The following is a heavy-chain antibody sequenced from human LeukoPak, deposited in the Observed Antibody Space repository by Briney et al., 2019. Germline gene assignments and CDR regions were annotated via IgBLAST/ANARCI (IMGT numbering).Heavy chain of an antibody. CDR2: IYTSGST. J-gene: IGHJ4*02. Sequence: SQTLSLTCTVSGGSISSGSYYWSWIRQPAGKGLEWIGRIYTSGSTNYNPSLKSRVTMSVDTSKNQFSLKLSSVTAADTAVYYCARVRGGGYFDYWGQGTLVTVSS. CDR1: GGSISSGSYY. D-gene: IGHD3-16*01. CDR3: ARVRGGGYFDY. V-gene: IGHV4-61*02.